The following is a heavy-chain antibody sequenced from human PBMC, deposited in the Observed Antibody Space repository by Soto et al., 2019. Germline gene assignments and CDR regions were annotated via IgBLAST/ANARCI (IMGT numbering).Heavy chain of an antibody. J-gene: IGHJ4*02. Sequence: ASVKVSCKASGYTFTSYAMHWVRQAPGQRLEWMGWINAGNGNTKYSQKFQGRVTITRDASASTAYMELSSLRSEDTAVYYCARTLVGATPADYWGQGTLVTVSS. D-gene: IGHD1-26*01. V-gene: IGHV1-3*01. CDR3: ARTLVGATPADY. CDR2: INAGNGNT. CDR1: GYTFTSYA.